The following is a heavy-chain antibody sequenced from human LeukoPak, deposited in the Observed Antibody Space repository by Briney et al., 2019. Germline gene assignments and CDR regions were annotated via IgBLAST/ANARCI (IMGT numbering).Heavy chain of an antibody. J-gene: IGHJ4*02. V-gene: IGHV3-23*01. CDR2: ISGSGGST. Sequence: PGGSVRHSCAASGFTFSSYAMSWLRQAPGKGLEWVSAISGSGGSTYYADSVKGRFTISRDNSKNTLYLQMTSLRAEDTPVYYCAKSLCDYHFDYCGQGTLVTVSS. CDR1: GFTFSSYA. CDR3: AKSLCDYHFDY. D-gene: IGHD4-17*01.